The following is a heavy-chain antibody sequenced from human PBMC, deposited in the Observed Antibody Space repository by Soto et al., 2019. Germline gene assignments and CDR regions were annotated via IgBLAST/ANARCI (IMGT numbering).Heavy chain of an antibody. V-gene: IGHV4-34*01. CDR3: ARGSPRGGYRSAIFDY. D-gene: IGHD3-16*02. CDR1: GGSFSGYY. J-gene: IGHJ4*02. CDR2: INHSGST. Sequence: QVQLQQWGAGLLKPSETLSLTCAVYGGSFSGYYWSWIRQPPGKGLEWIGEINHSGSTNYNPSLKSRVTIAVDTSKHQFSLKLSSVTAADTAVYYCARGSPRGGYRSAIFDYWGQGTLVTVSS.